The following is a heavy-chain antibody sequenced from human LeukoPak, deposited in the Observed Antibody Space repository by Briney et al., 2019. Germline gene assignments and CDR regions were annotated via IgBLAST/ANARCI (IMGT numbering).Heavy chain of an antibody. D-gene: IGHD2-21*01. Sequence: PSETLSLTCTVSGGSISSGGYYWSWIRQHPGKGLEWIGSIYCSGSTYYNPSLKSRVTISVDPSKSQFSLRLISMTAADTAVYYCARGGDHRPFDHWGQGTLVTVSS. V-gene: IGHV4-31*03. J-gene: IGHJ5*02. CDR2: IYCSGST. CDR3: ARGGDHRPFDH. CDR1: GGSISSGGYY.